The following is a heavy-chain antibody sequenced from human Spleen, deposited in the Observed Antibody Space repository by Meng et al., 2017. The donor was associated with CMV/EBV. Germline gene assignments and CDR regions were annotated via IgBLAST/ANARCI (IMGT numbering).Heavy chain of an antibody. D-gene: IGHD5-24*01. V-gene: IGHV4-34*01. CDR3: ARAEMATMVD. J-gene: IGHJ4*02. Sequence: LTGGGEGETDRDYYKSWSREPQGKGRGGIGESNHSGSTNYNPSLKSRVTISVDTSKNQFSLKLSSVTAADTAVYYCARAEMATMVDWGQGTLVTVSS. CDR2: SNHSGST. CDR1: GETDRDYY.